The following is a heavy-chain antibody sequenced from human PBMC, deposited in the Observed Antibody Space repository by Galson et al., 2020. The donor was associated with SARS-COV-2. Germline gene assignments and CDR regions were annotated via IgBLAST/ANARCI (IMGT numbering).Heavy chain of an antibody. CDR1: GGTFSNYY. CDR3: ARSRQDVTKIVVAITAYYHYRDV. Sequence: SETLSLTCAVYGGTFSNYYWSWNRQSPANGMEWIGKITHSGSTKSIPSLKSRVTIAVDTSKNQFSLKLTSMTAADTAVYYCARSRQDVTKIVVAITAYYHYRDVWSRGTTVTLSS. V-gene: IGHV4-34*01. J-gene: IGHJ6*03. CDR2: ITHSGST. D-gene: IGHD3-22*01.